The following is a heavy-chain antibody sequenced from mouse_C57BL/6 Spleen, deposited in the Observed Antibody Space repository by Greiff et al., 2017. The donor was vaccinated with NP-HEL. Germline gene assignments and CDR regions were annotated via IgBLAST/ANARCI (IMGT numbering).Heavy chain of an antibody. CDR3: TRDPYGSPRGYFDY. Sequence: EVQLQQSGTVLARPGASVKMSCKTSGYTFTSYWMHWVKQRPGQGLEWIGAIYPGNSDTSYNQKFKGKAKLTAVTSASTAYMELSSLTNEDSAVYYCTRDPYGSPRGYFDYWGQGTTLTVSS. D-gene: IGHD1-1*01. V-gene: IGHV1-5*01. CDR2: IYPGNSDT. CDR1: GYTFTSYW. J-gene: IGHJ2*01.